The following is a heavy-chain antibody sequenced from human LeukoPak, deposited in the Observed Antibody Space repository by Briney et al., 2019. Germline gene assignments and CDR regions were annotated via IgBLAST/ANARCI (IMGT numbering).Heavy chain of an antibody. CDR2: ISSSSSYI. J-gene: IGHJ6*03. V-gene: IGHV3-21*01. CDR3: ARNGGIVGASYYYYYMDV. D-gene: IGHD1-26*01. CDR1: GFTFSSYG. Sequence: GGSLRLSCAASGFTFSSYGMNWVRQAPGKGLEWVSSISSSSSYIYYADSVKGRFTISRDNAKNSLYLQMNSLRAEDTAVYYCARNGGIVGASYYYYYMDVWGKGTTVTVSS.